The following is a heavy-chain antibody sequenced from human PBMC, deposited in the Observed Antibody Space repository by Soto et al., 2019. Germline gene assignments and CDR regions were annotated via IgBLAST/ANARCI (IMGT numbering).Heavy chain of an antibody. CDR1: GYTFTSYG. Sequence: QVQLVQSGAEVKKPGASVKGSCKASGYTFTSYGSSWVRQAPGQGLEWMGCISAYKGNTNYAQKLQGRVTKTTDTSTSTTYMVLMRLRYDETAVYYCARELNTVTTDLFCRFDPWGQGTLVTVSS. CDR2: ISAYKGNT. J-gene: IGHJ5*02. V-gene: IGHV1-18*01. D-gene: IGHD4-17*01. CDR3: ARELNTVTTDLFCRFDP.